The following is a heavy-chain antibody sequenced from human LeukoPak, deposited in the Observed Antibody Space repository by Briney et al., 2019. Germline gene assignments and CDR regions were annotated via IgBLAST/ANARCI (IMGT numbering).Heavy chain of an antibody. V-gene: IGHV3-7*03. J-gene: IGHJ5*02. CDR3: ARARQYYDILTGYYREFWFDP. CDR1: GFTFSAYW. D-gene: IGHD3-9*01. CDR2: MRRDGNEI. Sequence: SGGSLRLSCSASGFTFSAYWMSWVRQAPGKGLEWVANMRRDGNEIYYLDSVRGRFTISRDNAKNSLYLQMNSLRAEDTAVYYCARARQYYDILTGYYREFWFDPWGQGTLVTVSS.